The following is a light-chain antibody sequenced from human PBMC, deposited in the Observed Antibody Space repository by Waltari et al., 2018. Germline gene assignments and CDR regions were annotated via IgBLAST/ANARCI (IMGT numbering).Light chain of an antibody. CDR1: KLGDKY. J-gene: IGLJ2*01. Sequence: SYEVTQPPSVSVSPGQTASITCSGDKLGDKYACWYQQKPGQSPVLVIYQDSKRPSGIPERVSGSITGNTATLTISGTQAMDEADYYSQAWDSSTVVFGGGTKLTVL. CDR3: QAWDSSTVV. CDR2: QDS. V-gene: IGLV3-1*01.